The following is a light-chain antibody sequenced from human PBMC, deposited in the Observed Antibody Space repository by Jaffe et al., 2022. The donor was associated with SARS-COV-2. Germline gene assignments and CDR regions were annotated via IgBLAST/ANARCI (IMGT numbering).Light chain of an antibody. Sequence: QSVLTQPPSVSAAPGQKVTISCSGSSSNIGRNYVSWFQQLPGTAPKLLIYENNKRPSGIPDRFSGSKSGTSATLDIIGLQTGDEADYHCGAWDSSLSVGMFGGGTKLTVL. CDR2: ENN. CDR1: SSNIGRNY. J-gene: IGLJ3*02. CDR3: GAWDSSLSVGM. V-gene: IGLV1-51*02.